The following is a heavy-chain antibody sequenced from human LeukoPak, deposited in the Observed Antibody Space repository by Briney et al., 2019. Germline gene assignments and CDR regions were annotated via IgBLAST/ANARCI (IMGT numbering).Heavy chain of an antibody. Sequence: SETLSLTCAVYGGSFSGYYWSWIRQLPGKGLEWIGYIYYSGSTYYNPSLKSRLTISVDTSKNQFSLKLSSVTAADTAVYYCARRRGNTSGFQGYYFDYWGQGTLVTVSS. D-gene: IGHD6-19*01. CDR3: ARRRGNTSGFQGYYFDY. CDR2: IYYSGST. J-gene: IGHJ4*02. V-gene: IGHV4-31*11. CDR1: GGSFSGYY.